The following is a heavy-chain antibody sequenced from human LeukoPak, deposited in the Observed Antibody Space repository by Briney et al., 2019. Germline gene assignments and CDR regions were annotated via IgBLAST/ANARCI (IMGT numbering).Heavy chain of an antibody. CDR2: ISSRSSYI. CDR3: ARDLGDIVLVPPAIHFDF. V-gene: IGHV3-21*01. J-gene: IGHJ2*01. D-gene: IGHD2-2*02. CDR1: GFPFSSYS. Sequence: PGGSLRLSCAASGFPFSSYSMNWVRQAPGKGLEWVSSISSRSSYIFYADSLKDRFTISRDNAKNSLYLQMNSLRVEDTAVYYRARDLGDIVLVPPAIHFDFWGRGTLVTVSS.